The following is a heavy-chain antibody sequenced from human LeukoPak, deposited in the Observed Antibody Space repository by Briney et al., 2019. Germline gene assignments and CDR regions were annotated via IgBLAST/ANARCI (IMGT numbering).Heavy chain of an antibody. CDR3: AKDSGRSSGWSNYFDY. V-gene: IGHV3-74*01. J-gene: IGHJ4*02. CDR2: ITNDGSST. Sequence: PGGSLRLSCAASGLTFSSHWMHWVRQAPGKGLVWVSRITNDGSSTTYADSVKGRFTISRDNAKNMLYLQVNSLRAEDTAVYYCAKDSGRSSGWSNYFDYWGQGTLVTVSS. D-gene: IGHD6-19*01. CDR1: GLTFSSHW.